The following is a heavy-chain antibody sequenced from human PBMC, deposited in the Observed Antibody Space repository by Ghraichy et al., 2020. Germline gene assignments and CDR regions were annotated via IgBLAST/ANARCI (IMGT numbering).Heavy chain of an antibody. D-gene: IGHD1-1*01. Sequence: ETLSLTCTVSGGSISSSTYYWGWIRQPPGKGLEWIGSIYYSGSTYYNPSLKSRVTISVDTSKNQFSLKLSSVTAADTAVYYCARRSSWNRANFDYWGQGTLVTVSS. V-gene: IGHV4-39*01. CDR1: GGSISSSTYY. CDR3: ARRSSWNRANFDY. J-gene: IGHJ4*02. CDR2: IYYSGST.